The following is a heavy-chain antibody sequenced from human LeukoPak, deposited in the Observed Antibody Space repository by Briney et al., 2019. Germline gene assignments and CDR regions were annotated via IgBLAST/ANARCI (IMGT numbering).Heavy chain of an antibody. J-gene: IGHJ4*02. V-gene: IGHV1-18*01. CDR2: ISAYNGNT. Sequence: ASVKVSCKASGGTFSSYAISWVRQAPGQGLEWMGWISAYNGNTNYAQKLQGRVTMTTDTSTSTAYMELRSLRSDDTAVYYCARILYGDYLFDYWGQGALVTVSS. CDR3: ARILYGDYLFDY. D-gene: IGHD4-17*01. CDR1: GGTFSSYA.